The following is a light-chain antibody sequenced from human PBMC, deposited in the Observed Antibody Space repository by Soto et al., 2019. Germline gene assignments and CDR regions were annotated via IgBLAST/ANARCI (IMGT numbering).Light chain of an antibody. CDR1: QSVSSY. Sequence: EIVLTQSPATLSLSPGERATLSCRASQSVSSYLAWYQQNPGQAPSLLIYDASNRATGIPARFSGSGSGTDFSLTSSRLQPEDWGVYYCQQRSNCSFGPGTKEDIK. V-gene: IGKV3-11*01. CDR2: DAS. J-gene: IGKJ3*01. CDR3: QQRSNCS.